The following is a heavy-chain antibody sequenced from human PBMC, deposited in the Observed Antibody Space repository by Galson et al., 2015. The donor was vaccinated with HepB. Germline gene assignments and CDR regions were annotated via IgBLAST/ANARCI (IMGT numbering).Heavy chain of an antibody. CDR1: GFTFSSYS. Sequence: SLRLSCAASGFTFSSYSMNWVRQAPGKGLEWVSSISSSSSYIYYADSVKGRFTISRDNAKNSLYLQMNSLRAEDTAVYYCARVGHYYGSGSYPGDFDYWGQGTLVTVSS. J-gene: IGHJ4*02. D-gene: IGHD3-10*01. V-gene: IGHV3-21*01. CDR3: ARVGHYYGSGSYPGDFDY. CDR2: ISSSSSYI.